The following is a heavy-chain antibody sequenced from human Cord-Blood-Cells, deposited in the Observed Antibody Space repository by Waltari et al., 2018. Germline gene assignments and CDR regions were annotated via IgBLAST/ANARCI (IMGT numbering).Heavy chain of an antibody. V-gene: IGHV3-30*18. D-gene: IGHD6-13*01. J-gene: IGHJ6*02. CDR2: ISYDGSNK. CDR1: GFTFSSYG. CDR3: AKEETVSSSWYYYYYGMDV. Sequence: QVQLVESGGGVVQPGRSLRLSCAASGFTFSSYGMHWVRQAPGKGLEWVAVISYDGSNKYYADSVKGRFTISRDNSKNTLYLQINSLRAEDTAVYYCAKEETVSSSWYYYYYGMDVWGQGTTVTVSS.